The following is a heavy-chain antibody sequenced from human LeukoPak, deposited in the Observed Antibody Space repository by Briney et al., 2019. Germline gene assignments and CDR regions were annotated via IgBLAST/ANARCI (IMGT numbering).Heavy chain of an antibody. CDR2: IKQDGSEK. V-gene: IGHV3-7*01. D-gene: IGHD2-2*01. Sequence: GGSLRLFCVASGLTFNNYWMNGVRQAPGKGLVWVTGIKQDGSEKFYVESVRGRFPISRDNARHSLYLQMNSLTFQDTALFFCVTIASRRDDEEYRGQYNWFDPWGQGTLVTVFS. J-gene: IGHJ5*02. CDR3: VTIASRRDDEEYRGQYNWFDP. CDR1: GLTFNNYW.